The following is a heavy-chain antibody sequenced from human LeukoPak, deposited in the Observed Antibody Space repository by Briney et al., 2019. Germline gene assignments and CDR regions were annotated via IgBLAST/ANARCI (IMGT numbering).Heavy chain of an antibody. CDR2: ISYDGSNK. Sequence: PGGSLRLSCAASGFTFSSYAMHWVRQAPGKGLEWVAVISYDGSNKYYAGSVKGRFTISRDNTKNSLYLQMNSLIDEDTAVYYCARVRCSAGTCSYFDYWGQGTLVTVSS. CDR1: GFTFSSYA. D-gene: IGHD2-15*01. J-gene: IGHJ4*02. CDR3: ARVRCSAGTCSYFDY. V-gene: IGHV3-30*04.